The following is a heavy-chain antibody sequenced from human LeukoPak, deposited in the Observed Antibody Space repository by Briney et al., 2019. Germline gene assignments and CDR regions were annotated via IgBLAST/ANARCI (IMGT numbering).Heavy chain of an antibody. Sequence: GGSLRLSCAASGFTFDDYAMHWVRQAPGKGLEWVSCISWNSGSIGYADSVKGRFTISRDNAKNSLYLQMNSLRAEDTALYYCARPGSGWYVGFDYWGQGTLVTVSS. CDR2: ISWNSGSI. J-gene: IGHJ4*02. CDR3: ARPGSGWYVGFDY. CDR1: GFTFDDYA. D-gene: IGHD6-19*01. V-gene: IGHV3-9*01.